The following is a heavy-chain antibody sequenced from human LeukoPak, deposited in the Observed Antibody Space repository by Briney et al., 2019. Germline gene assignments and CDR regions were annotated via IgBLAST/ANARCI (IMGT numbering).Heavy chain of an antibody. CDR3: ARDLRITGTTSMFPNWFDP. CDR1: GGSFSGYY. CDR2: INHSGST. V-gene: IGHV4-34*01. J-gene: IGHJ5*02. D-gene: IGHD1-20*01. Sequence: SETLSLTCAVYGGSFSGYYWSWIRQPPGKGLEWIGEINHSGSTNYNPSLKSRVTISVDTSKNQFSLKLSSVTAADTAVYYCARDLRITGTTSMFPNWFDPWGQGTLVTVSS.